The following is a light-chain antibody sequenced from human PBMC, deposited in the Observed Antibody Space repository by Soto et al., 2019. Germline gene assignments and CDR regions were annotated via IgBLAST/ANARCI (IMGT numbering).Light chain of an antibody. CDR2: GAS. V-gene: IGKV3D-20*02. CDR1: QSVSSSF. CDR3: QQRSNWPPT. J-gene: IGKJ4*01. Sequence: IVLTQSPGTLSLSPWERATLSCRASQSVSSSFLAWCQQKPGQAPRLLIYGASSRATGIPDRFSGSGSGTDFTLTISRLEPEDFAVYYCQQRSNWPPTFGGGTKVDIK.